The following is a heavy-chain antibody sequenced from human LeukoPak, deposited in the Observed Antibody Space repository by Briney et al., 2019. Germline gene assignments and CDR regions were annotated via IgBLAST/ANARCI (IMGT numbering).Heavy chain of an antibody. CDR2: ISSDSSYT. CDR3: ARGKRDYFDY. V-gene: IGHV3-11*05. CDR1: GFPFSDYY. Sequence: GGSLRLSCAASGFPFSDYYMTWIRQAPGKGLECVSYISSDSSYTNYADSVKGRFTIARDNAKNSLSLRMHSLRAEETAVYYCARGKRDYFDYWGQGTLVTVSS. J-gene: IGHJ4*02.